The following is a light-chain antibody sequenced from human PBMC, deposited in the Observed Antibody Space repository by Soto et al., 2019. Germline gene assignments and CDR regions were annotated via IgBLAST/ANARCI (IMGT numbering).Light chain of an antibody. CDR3: QQYNNWPRT. CDR1: QGISSN. J-gene: IGKJ1*01. CDR2: AAT. Sequence: MTQSPSSFSASTGDRVTITCRASQGISSNSAWYQQKPGQAPRLLIYAATTRATGIPARFSGSGSGTEFTLTISSLQSEDFAVYYCQQYNNWPRTFGQGTKVDI. V-gene: IGKV3-15*01.